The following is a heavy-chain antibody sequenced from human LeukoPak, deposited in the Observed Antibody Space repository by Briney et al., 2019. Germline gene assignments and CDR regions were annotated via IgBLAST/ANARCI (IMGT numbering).Heavy chain of an antibody. D-gene: IGHD2-2*01. CDR3: SRDAFQPQMPLYMDV. J-gene: IGHJ6*03. Sequence: GGSLRLSCAASGFTFSSFGMHWVRQAPGKGPEWVAFLTYDGYSKYYADSVKGRFTISRDNSKNTLYLQMNSLTAEDTAFYYCSRDAFQPQMPLYMDVWGKGTTVTVSS. CDR1: GFTFSSFG. CDR2: LTYDGYSK. V-gene: IGHV3-30*03.